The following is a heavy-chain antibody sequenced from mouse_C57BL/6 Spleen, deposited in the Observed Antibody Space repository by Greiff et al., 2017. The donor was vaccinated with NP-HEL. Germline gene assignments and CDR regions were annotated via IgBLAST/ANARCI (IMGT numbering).Heavy chain of an antibody. Sequence: DVQLVESGGGLVKPGGSLKLSCAASGFTFSDYGMHWVRQAPEKGLEWVAYISSGSSTIYYADTVKGRFTISRDNAKNTLFLQMTSLRSEDTAMYYCARQLRRDAMDYWGQGTSVTVSS. J-gene: IGHJ4*01. V-gene: IGHV5-17*01. CDR1: GFTFSDYG. D-gene: IGHD1-1*01. CDR3: ARQLRRDAMDY. CDR2: ISSGSSTI.